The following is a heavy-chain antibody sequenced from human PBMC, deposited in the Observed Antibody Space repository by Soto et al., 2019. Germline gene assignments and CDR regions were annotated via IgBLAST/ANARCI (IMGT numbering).Heavy chain of an antibody. D-gene: IGHD2-2*01. V-gene: IGHV3-21*01. CDR1: GFTFSSYS. Sequence: GSLRLSCAASGFTFSSYSMNWVRQAPGKGLEWVSSISSSSSYIYYADSVKGRFTISRDNAKNSLYLQMNSLRAEDTAVYYCARAGYCSSTSCYRWFDPWGQGTLVTVSS. CDR2: ISSSSSYI. J-gene: IGHJ5*02. CDR3: ARAGYCSSTSCYRWFDP.